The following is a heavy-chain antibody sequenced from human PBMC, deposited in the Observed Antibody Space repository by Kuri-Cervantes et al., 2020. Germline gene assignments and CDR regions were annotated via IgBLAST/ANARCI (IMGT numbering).Heavy chain of an antibody. D-gene: IGHD1-1*01. J-gene: IGHJ6*02. CDR2: ISSSSSTI. CDR1: GFTFDDYG. V-gene: IGHV3-48*02. CDR3: ARDRWNDLYYYGMDV. Sequence: GGSLRLSCAASGFTFDDYGMSWVRQAPGKGLEWVSYISSSSSTIYYADSVKGRFTISRDNAKNSLYLQMNSLRDEDTAVYYCARDRWNDLYYYGMDVWGQGTTVTVSS.